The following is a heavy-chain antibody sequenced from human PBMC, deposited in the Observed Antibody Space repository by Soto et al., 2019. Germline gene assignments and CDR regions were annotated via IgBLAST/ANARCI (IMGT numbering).Heavy chain of an antibody. Sequence: ASVKVSCKASGYTFTSYDINWVRQATGQGLEWMGWMNPNSGNTGYAQKFQGRVTMTRNTSISTAYMELSSLRSEDTAVYYCARDYPIRRGYSAHYYYYGMDVWGQGTTVTVSS. D-gene: IGHD2-2*02. J-gene: IGHJ6*02. CDR3: ARDYPIRRGYSAHYYYYGMDV. CDR1: GYTFTSYD. V-gene: IGHV1-8*01. CDR2: MNPNSGNT.